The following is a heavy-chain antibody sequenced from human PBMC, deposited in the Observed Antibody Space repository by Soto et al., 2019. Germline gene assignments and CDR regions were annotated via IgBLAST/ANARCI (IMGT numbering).Heavy chain of an antibody. CDR2: IYYSGST. CDR1: GGSISSGDYY. V-gene: IGHV4-30-4*01. D-gene: IGHD4-17*01. J-gene: IGHJ2*01. CDR3: ARWYGDYDQYFDL. Sequence: QVQLQESGPGLVKPSQTLSLTCTVSGGSISSGDYYWSWIRQPPGKDREWIGYIYYSGSTYYNPSLKSRVTISVDTSKNQFSLKLSSVTAADTAVYYCARWYGDYDQYFDLWGRGTLVTVSS.